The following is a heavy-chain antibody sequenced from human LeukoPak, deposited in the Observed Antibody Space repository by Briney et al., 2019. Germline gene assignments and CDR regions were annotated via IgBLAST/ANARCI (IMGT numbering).Heavy chain of an antibody. J-gene: IGHJ4*02. CDR1: GFTFSSYC. CDR2: ISGSADST. CDR3: AKGMTTVTTVFFDY. Sequence: GGSLRLSCAASGFTFSSYCMNWVRQAPGKGLEWVSSISGSADSTYYADSVKGRFTMSRDNSKNALYLQMNSLRAEDTAVYYCAKGMTTVTTVFFDYWGQGALVTVS. D-gene: IGHD4-17*01. V-gene: IGHV3-23*01.